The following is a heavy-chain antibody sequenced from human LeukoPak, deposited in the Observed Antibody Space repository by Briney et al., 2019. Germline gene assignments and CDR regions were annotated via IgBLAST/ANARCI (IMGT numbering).Heavy chain of an antibody. CDR3: AKSHPAVTTTDWYFDL. CDR1: GGSISSGGYY. CDR2: IYYSGET. V-gene: IGHV4-61*08. D-gene: IGHD4-17*01. Sequence: SETLSLTCTVSGGSISSGGYYWSWIRQHPGKGLEWIGYIYYSGETKYSPSLKSRVTMSGDRSKNTFSLRMTSVTAADTAVYFCAKSHPAVTTTDWYFDLWGRGTLVTISS. J-gene: IGHJ2*01.